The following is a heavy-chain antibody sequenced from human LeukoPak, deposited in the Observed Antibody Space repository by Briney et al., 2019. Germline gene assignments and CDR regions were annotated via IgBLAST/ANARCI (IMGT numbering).Heavy chain of an antibody. Sequence: SETLSLTCAVYGGSFSGYCWTWIRQPPGKGLEWIGEINHSGSANYNPSLMSRVTISLDTSKNHFSLNLSSVTAADTAVYYCARGQGTVTTHWGQGTLVTVSS. V-gene: IGHV4-34*01. CDR2: INHSGSA. J-gene: IGHJ4*02. CDR3: ARGQGTVTTH. D-gene: IGHD4-11*01. CDR1: GGSFSGYC.